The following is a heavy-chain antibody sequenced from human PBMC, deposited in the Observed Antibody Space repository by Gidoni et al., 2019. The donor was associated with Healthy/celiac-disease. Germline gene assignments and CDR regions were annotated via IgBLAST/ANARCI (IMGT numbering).Heavy chain of an antibody. Sequence: EVQLLESGGGLVQPGGSLRLSCAASGFPFSSYAMSWVRQAPGKGLEWVSAISGSGGSTYYEDSVKGRFTISRDNSKNTLYLQMNSLRAEDTAVYYCAKDPDTVTIRNYWGQGTLVTVSS. CDR3: AKDPDTVTIRNY. CDR1: GFPFSSYA. V-gene: IGHV3-23*01. J-gene: IGHJ4*02. CDR2: ISGSGGST. D-gene: IGHD4-17*01.